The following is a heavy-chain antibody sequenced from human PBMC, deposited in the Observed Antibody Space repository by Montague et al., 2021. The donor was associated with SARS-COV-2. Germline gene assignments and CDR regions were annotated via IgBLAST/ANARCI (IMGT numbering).Heavy chain of an antibody. Sequence: SETLSLTCTVSGASFSGYHWSWIRQSPGRGLQWIGDIFYSGKTSYNPSLKSRVTMSVDTYKKHFTLRLSSVTAADTAVYFCAKVSQIYQLRGLRSDWMDLWGQGTLVTVSS. CDR3: AKVSQIYQLRGLRSDWMDL. D-gene: IGHD5-12*01. CDR1: GASFSGYH. J-gene: IGHJ5*02. CDR2: IFYSGKT. V-gene: IGHV4-59*12.